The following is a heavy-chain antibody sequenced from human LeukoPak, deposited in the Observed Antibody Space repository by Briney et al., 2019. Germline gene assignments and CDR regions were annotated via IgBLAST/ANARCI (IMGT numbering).Heavy chain of an antibody. CDR1: GFTFSSYG. D-gene: IGHD2-8*01. CDR2: ISYDGSNK. J-gene: IGHJ4*02. CDR3: AKGQMGPYYFDY. Sequence: GGSLSLSCAASGFTFSSYGMHWVRQAPGKGLEWVAVISYDGSNKYYADSVKGRFTISRHNSKNTLYLQMNSLRAEDTAVYYCAKGQMGPYYFDYWGQGTLVTVSS. V-gene: IGHV3-30*18.